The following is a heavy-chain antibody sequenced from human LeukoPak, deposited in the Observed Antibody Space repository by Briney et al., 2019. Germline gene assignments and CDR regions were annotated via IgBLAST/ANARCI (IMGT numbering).Heavy chain of an antibody. CDR3: VRMVSGDS. CDR2: ISASGIHI. V-gene: IGHV3-23*01. D-gene: IGHD2-8*01. J-gene: IGHJ4*02. Sequence: GGALRLSCAVSGFTFSNYDMYWVRQAPGKGPEWITTISASGIHIYYADSAKGRFTISRDNSRNTLELQMNSLRGEDTAVYYCVRMVSGDSWGQGTLVTVTS. CDR1: GFTFSNYD.